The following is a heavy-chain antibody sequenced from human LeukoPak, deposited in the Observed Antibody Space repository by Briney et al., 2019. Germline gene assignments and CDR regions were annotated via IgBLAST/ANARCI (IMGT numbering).Heavy chain of an antibody. J-gene: IGHJ3*02. CDR1: GFTVSSNY. V-gene: IGHV3-53*04. CDR2: IYSGGSA. D-gene: IGHD3-16*01. CDR3: AREVGGSAFDI. Sequence: GGSLRLSCAASGFTVSSNYMSWVRQAPGKGLEWVSIIYSGGSAYYADSVKGRFTISRHNSKNTLYLQMNSLRAEDTAVYYCAREVGGSAFDIWGQGTMVTVSS.